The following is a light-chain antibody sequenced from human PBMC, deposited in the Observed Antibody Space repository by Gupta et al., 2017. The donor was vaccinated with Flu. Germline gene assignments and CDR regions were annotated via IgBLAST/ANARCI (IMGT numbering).Light chain of an antibody. J-gene: IGKJ2*01. CDR1: QNINTF. Sequence: DIQMTQSPTTLSASVGDRVTITCRASQNINTFLAWYQQKPGKAPKLLIYKASNLERGVPSRFSGSGSVTEFSLTITSLQPDDFATYYCQHDSSSLFTFGQWTKLEIK. V-gene: IGKV1-5*03. CDR2: KAS. CDR3: QHDSSSLFT.